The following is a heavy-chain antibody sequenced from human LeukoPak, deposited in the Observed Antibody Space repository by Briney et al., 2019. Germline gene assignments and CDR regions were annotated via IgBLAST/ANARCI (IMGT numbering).Heavy chain of an antibody. CDR3: AKDWGYSYGYTYYYYMDV. V-gene: IGHV3-30*02. CDR2: IRYDGSNK. J-gene: IGHJ6*03. D-gene: IGHD5-18*01. CDR1: GFTFSSYG. Sequence: PGGSLRLSCAASGFTFSSYGMHWVRQAPGKGLEWVAFIRYDGSNKYYADSVKGRFTISRDNSKNTLYLQMNSLRAEDTAVYYCAKDWGYSYGYTYYYYMDVWGKGTTVTVSS.